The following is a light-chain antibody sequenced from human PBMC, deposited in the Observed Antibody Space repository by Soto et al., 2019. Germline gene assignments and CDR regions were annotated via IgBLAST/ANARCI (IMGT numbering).Light chain of an antibody. CDR3: HQYGSSPAT. Sequence: ENVLTQSPGTLSMSPGERATLSCRASQSVTRNFLAWYQQKPGQAPRLLVFGASSRATGIPDRFSGSGSGTDFTLTISRLEPEDFAVYYCHQYGSSPATFGQGTKVDIK. CDR1: QSVTRNF. CDR2: GAS. V-gene: IGKV3-20*01. J-gene: IGKJ1*01.